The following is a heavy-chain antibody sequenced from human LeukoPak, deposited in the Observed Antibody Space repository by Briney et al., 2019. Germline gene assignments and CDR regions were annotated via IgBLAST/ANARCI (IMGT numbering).Heavy chain of an antibody. J-gene: IGHJ4*02. D-gene: IGHD1-26*01. CDR2: INAGNGNP. CDR3: SIQGECGSFGY. V-gene: IGHV1-3*03. CDR1: GYTFTSYA. Sequence: VASVKVSCKASGYTFTSYAMHWVRQAPGQRLEWMGWINAGNGNPKYSQEFQDRVTITRDTSASTAYMELSSLRSEDMAVYYCSIQGECGSFGYWGQGTLVTVSS.